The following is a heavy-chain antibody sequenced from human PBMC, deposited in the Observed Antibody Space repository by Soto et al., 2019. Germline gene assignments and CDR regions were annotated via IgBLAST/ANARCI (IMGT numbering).Heavy chain of an antibody. CDR3: ARDQDGYSYGYRGELYYGMDV. CDR1: GGTFSSYA. J-gene: IGHJ6*02. Sequence: SVKVSCKASGGTFSSYAISWVLQAPGQGLDWMGGIIPIFGTANYAQKFQGRVTITADESTSTAYMELSSLRSEDTAVYYCARDQDGYSYGYRGELYYGMDVWGQGTTVTVSS. CDR2: IIPIFGTA. D-gene: IGHD5-18*01. V-gene: IGHV1-69*13.